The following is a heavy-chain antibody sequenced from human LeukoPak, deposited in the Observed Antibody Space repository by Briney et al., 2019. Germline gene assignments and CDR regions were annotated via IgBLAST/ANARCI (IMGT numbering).Heavy chain of an antibody. J-gene: IGHJ5*02. CDR1: GGSISSSSYY. D-gene: IGHD3-3*01. CDR3: ARQEGVSTIFGVVIPGPNWFDP. V-gene: IGHV4-39*01. Sequence: PSETLSLTCTVSGGSISSSSYYWGWIRQPPGKGLEWIGSIYNSGSTYYNPSLKSRVTISVDTSNNQFSLKLSSVTAADTAVYYCARQEGVSTIFGVVIPGPNWFDPWGQGTLVTVSS. CDR2: IYNSGST.